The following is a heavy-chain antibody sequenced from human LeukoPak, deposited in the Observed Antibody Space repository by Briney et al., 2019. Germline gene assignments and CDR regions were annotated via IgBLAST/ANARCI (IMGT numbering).Heavy chain of an antibody. CDR2: VSDDGDKK. Sequence: GESLRLSCAVSGITFSGYGMHWVRQAPGKGLEWVAVVSDDGDKKHYADSVKGRFIISRDNSKNTLYLQMNTLRAEDTALYYCVKGVRSSLTAYGWFDPWGQGTMVTVSS. D-gene: IGHD2-21*02. CDR3: VKGVRSSLTAYGWFDP. V-gene: IGHV3-30*18. CDR1: GITFSGYG. J-gene: IGHJ5*02.